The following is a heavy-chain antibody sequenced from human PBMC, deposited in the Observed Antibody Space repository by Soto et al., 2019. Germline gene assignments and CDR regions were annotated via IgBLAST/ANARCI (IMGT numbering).Heavy chain of an antibody. CDR3: AREVYHYSGTYQLPYFDC. D-gene: IGHD3-10*01. Sequence: QVQLQESGPGLVKPSETLSLTCTVSGGSISTYYWNWVRQPPGKGLEWIGYIHYTGSTNYNPSLKSRVTISVDTSKNQFALKLSSMTAADTAVYYCAREVYHYSGTYQLPYFDCWGQGTLVTVSS. CDR1: GGSISTYY. CDR2: IHYTGST. J-gene: IGHJ4*01. V-gene: IGHV4-59*01.